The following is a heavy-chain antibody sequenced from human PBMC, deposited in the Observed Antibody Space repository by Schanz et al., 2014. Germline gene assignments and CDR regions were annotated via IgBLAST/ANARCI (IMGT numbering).Heavy chain of an antibody. J-gene: IGHJ5*02. V-gene: IGHV1-2*06. CDR1: GYTFTDYY. CDR3: ARGDVNWFDP. CDR2: INPNSGGT. Sequence: QVQLVQSGAEVKKPGASVKVSCKASGYTFTDYYLHWVRQAPGQGLEWMGRINPNSGGTNYAQKFQGRVTMTRDTSVNTAYLDLSSLTSDDTAVYYCARGDVNWFDPWGQGTLVTVSS.